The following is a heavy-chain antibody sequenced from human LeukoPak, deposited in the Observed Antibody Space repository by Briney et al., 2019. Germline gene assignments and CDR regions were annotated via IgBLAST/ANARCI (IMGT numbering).Heavy chain of an antibody. CDR1: GFTFSSYA. V-gene: IGHV3-30-3*01. D-gene: IGHD5-24*01. CDR3: AKDSGDSEMATIVDY. J-gene: IGHJ4*02. CDR2: ISYDGSNK. Sequence: PGGSLRLSCAASGFTFSSYAMHWVRQAPGKGLEWVAVISYDGSNKYYADSVKGRFTISRDNSKNTLYLQMNSLRAEDTAVYYCAKDSGDSEMATIVDYWGQGTLVTVSS.